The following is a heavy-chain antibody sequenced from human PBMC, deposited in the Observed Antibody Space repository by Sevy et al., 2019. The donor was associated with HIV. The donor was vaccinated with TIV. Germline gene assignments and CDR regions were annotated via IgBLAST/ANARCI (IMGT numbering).Heavy chain of an antibody. CDR2: ISYDGSNK. CDR3: ARDPRGYSYGYYFDY. J-gene: IGHJ4*02. CDR1: GFTFSSYA. Sequence: GGSLRLSCAASGFTFSSYAMHWVRQAPGKGLEWVAVISYDGSNKYYADSVRGRFTISRDNSKNTLYLQMNSLRAEDTAVYYCARDPRGYSYGYYFDYWDQGTLVTVSS. V-gene: IGHV3-30-3*01. D-gene: IGHD5-18*01.